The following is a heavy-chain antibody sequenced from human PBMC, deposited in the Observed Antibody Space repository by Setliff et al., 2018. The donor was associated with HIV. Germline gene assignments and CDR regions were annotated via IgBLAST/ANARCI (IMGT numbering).Heavy chain of an antibody. CDR2: ISAYNVNA. Sequence: TFASYGIGWLRQAPGQGLEWLGWISAYNVNAPNAQKSQGRFTVSRDNAENSLSLQMNSLRAEDTAVYYCARLAPPDDYGDLGGIDHWGQGTLVTVSS. V-gene: IGHV1-18*01. D-gene: IGHD4-17*01. CDR1: TFASYG. J-gene: IGHJ4*02. CDR3: ARLAPPDDYGDLGGIDH.